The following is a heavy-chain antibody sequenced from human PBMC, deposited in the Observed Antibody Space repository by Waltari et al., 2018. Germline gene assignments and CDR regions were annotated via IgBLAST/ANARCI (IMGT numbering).Heavy chain of an antibody. CDR2: IRMNGGAI. V-gene: IGHV3-48*03. D-gene: IGHD2-8*02. J-gene: IGHJ4*02. CDR3: ARDRAPGGKSLYFDY. Sequence: EVQLVESGGGLVQPGGSLRLSCAALGLTLSCCEMNWVRQAPGKGLEWLSYIRMNGGAIYYADSVKGLFTISRDDAKNLLYLQMNSLRPEDTAVYYCARDRAPGGKSLYFDYWGQGTLVTVSS. CDR1: GLTLSCCE.